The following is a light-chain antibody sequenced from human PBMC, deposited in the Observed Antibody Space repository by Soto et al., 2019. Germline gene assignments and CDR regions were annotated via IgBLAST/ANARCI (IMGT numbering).Light chain of an antibody. CDR3: QQYTNWPPWT. Sequence: EIVMTQSPATLSVSPGERATLSCRASQGISTNLAWYQQKPGQAPRLLIYGASTRATGVPARFRGSGCRTEFTLTISSLQSDDFAVCYRQQYTNWPPWTFGQGTKVDVK. V-gene: IGKV3-15*01. CDR1: QGISTN. CDR2: GAS. J-gene: IGKJ1*01.